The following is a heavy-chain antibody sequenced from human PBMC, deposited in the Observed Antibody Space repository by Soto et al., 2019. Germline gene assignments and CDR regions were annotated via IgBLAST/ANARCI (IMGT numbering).Heavy chain of an antibody. CDR2: IIPVFGIE. D-gene: IGHD3-22*01. CDR3: WRGLSYYDSSGYSDAFDI. V-gene: IGHV1-69*13. CDR1: GGTCSSCG. Sequence: SVKVSCKASGGTCSSCGGSWVRQAPGQGLGWMGRIIPVFGIEHYAQKSQGRVTVTADESTSTAYMELSGRTSEDTAVYYCWRGLSYYDSSGYSDAFDIWGQGTLVTVSS. J-gene: IGHJ3*02.